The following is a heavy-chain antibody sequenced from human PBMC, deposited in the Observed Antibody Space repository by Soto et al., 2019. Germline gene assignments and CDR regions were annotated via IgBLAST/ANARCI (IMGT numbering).Heavy chain of an antibody. V-gene: IGHV3-23*01. CDR2: ISGGGEST. Sequence: GGSLIVSCAASGFTFSSYAITWVRQAPGRGLEWVSTISGGGESTYFADSVKGRFAISRDNSKNTVYLQMNNLRAEDTAVYVCAKRGHCSAGKGYGDSKQHWGQGT. CDR3: AKRGHCSAGKGYGDSKQH. J-gene: IGHJ1*01. CDR1: GFTFSSYA. D-gene: IGHD2-15*01.